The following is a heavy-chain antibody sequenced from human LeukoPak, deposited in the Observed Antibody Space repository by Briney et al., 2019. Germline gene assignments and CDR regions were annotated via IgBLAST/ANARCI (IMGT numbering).Heavy chain of an antibody. V-gene: IGHV3-23*01. CDR3: AKDIEYSSSWPHAFDI. CDR2: ISGSGGST. Sequence: ETLSLTCTVSGGSISSGDYYWSWVRQAPGKGLEWVSAISGSGGSTYYADSVKGRFTISRDNSKNTLYLQMNSLRAEDTAVYYCAKDIEYSSSWPHAFDIWGQGTMVTVSS. D-gene: IGHD6-13*01. CDR1: GGSISSGDYY. J-gene: IGHJ3*02.